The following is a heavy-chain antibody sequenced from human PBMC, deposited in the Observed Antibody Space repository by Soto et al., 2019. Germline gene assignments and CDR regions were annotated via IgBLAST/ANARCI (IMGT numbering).Heavy chain of an antibody. D-gene: IGHD6-19*01. CDR3: ARDFGSGWGYYGMDV. CDR2: ISSSTSTI. J-gene: IGHJ6*02. Sequence: GVLRLSCAASGFTFSSYSMNWVRQAPGMRLEWVSYISSSTSTIWYADSVKGRFTTSRDNAKNSLYLQMNSLRDEDTAVYYCARDFGSGWGYYGMDVWGQGTTVTVS. CDR1: GFTFSSYS. V-gene: IGHV3-48*02.